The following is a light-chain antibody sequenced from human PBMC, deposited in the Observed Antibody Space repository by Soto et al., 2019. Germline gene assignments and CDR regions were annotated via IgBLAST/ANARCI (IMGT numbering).Light chain of an antibody. V-gene: IGLV2-14*01. CDR1: SSDVGAYNY. CDR3: SSYRSGGTFV. CDR2: VVS. J-gene: IGLJ1*01. Sequence: QSALTQPPSASESPGQSVTIYCTGTSSDVGAYNYVSWHQQHPGKAPKVLISVVSNRPSGVSNRFSGSKSGNTASLTISGLQAEDEADYYCSSYRSGGTFVFGSGTKVTVL.